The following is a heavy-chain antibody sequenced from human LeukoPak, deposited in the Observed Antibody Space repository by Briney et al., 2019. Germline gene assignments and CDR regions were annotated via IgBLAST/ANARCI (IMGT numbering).Heavy chain of an antibody. J-gene: IGHJ6*04. CDR3: ARELGYYGSGCYSPSCYYYGMDV. D-gene: IGHD3-10*01. CDR2: ISSTGNTI. V-gene: IGHV3-48*02. Sequence: PGGSLRLSCAASGFTFSAYSMNWVRQAPGKGLEWVSYISSTGNTIYYADSVKGRFTISRDSAKNSLSLQMDSLRDADTAVYYCARELGYYGSGCYSPSCYYYGMDVLGEGTAVTVSS. CDR1: GFTFSAYS.